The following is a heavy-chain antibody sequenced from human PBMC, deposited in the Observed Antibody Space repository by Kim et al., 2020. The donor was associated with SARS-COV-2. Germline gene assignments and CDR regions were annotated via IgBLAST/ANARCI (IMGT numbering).Heavy chain of an antibody. D-gene: IGHD3-16*02. J-gene: IGHJ6*04. V-gene: IGHV3-11*05. CDR2: ISSSSSST. CDR3: ARVGYDYVWGSYRDYYYYYGMEV. CDR1: GFTFSDYY. Sequence: GWSLRLSCAASGFTFSDYYMSWIRQAPGKGLEWVSYISSSSSSTNYADSVKGRFTISRDNAKNSLYLQMNSLRAEDTAVYYCARVGYDYVWGSYRDYYYYYGMEVGGEGTTVTVSS.